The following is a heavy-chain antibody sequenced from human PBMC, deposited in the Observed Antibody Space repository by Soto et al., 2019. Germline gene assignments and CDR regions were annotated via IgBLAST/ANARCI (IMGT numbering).Heavy chain of an antibody. Sequence: QVQLVESGGGVVQPGRSLRLSCAASGFTFSSYAMHWVRQAPGKGLEWVAVISYDGSKKYYADSVKGRFTISRDNSKNTLYLQMNSLRAEDTAVYYCARDSYYVWGSYRFGNYFDYWGQGTLVTVSS. CDR2: ISYDGSKK. V-gene: IGHV3-30-3*01. J-gene: IGHJ4*02. D-gene: IGHD3-16*02. CDR3: ARDSYYVWGSYRFGNYFDY. CDR1: GFTFSSYA.